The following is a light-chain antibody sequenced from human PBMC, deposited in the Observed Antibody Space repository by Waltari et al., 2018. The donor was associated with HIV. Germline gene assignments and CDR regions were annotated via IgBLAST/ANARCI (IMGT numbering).Light chain of an antibody. V-gene: IGKV1-5*03. CDR2: KAS. CDR3: QEYSGYFRT. CDR1: QSISNW. J-gene: IGKJ1*01. Sequence: DIQMTQSPSTLSASVGDRVTITCRASQSISNWLAWYQQKPGKAPKLLIYKASSLESGVPSRFSGSGSGTEYTLTISSLQPDDFATYYCQEYSGYFRTFGQGTKVEI.